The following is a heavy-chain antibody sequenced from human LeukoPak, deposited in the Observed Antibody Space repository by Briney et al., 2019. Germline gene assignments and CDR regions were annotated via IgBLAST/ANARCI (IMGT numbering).Heavy chain of an antibody. V-gene: IGHV3-15*07. CDR3: VTDWNGDSIIDN. Sequence: GGSLRLSCAVASFTFINAWMNCVRQAPGKGLEWVGRIKSKTDGGTTDFAAPVKGRFTISREDSKNTLYLQMNSLKTQGTALYYWVTDWNGDSIIDNWGQGTLITVSS. CDR2: IKSKTDGGTT. J-gene: IGHJ4*02. D-gene: IGHD4-17*01. CDR1: SFTFINAW.